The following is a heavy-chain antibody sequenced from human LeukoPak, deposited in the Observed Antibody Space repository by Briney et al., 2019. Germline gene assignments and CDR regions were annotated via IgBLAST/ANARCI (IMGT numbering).Heavy chain of an antibody. CDR3: ARNPYSGYGKLWFGDV. D-gene: IGHD3-10*01. CDR1: GYPISSGYY. V-gene: IGHV4-38-2*02. Sequence: SETLSLTCTVSGYPISSGYYWGWIRQPPGKGLEWIGSIYHSGSTYYNPSLKSRVTISVDTSKNQFSLKLSSVTAADTAVYYCARNPYSGYGKLWFGDVWGQGTLVTVSS. J-gene: IGHJ4*02. CDR2: IYHSGST.